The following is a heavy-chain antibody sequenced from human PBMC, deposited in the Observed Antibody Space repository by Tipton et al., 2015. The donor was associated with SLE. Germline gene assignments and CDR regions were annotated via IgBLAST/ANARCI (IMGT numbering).Heavy chain of an antibody. V-gene: IGHV4-39*07. J-gene: IGHJ2*01. CDR2: MYYTGST. CDR3: AGLFGGSRAGDV. D-gene: IGHD2-15*01. Sequence: TLSLTCTVSGGSISSSSNFWGWIRQPPGKGLELIGTMYYTGSTYYNPSLNSRVTISVDTSKNQLSLRVTSVTAADTAVYYCAGLFGGSRAGDVWGRGILVAVSS. CDR1: GGSISSSSNF.